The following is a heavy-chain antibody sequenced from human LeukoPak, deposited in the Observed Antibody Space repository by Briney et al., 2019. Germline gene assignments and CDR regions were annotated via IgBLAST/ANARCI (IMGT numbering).Heavy chain of an antibody. CDR1: GGSISSSSYY. CDR3: ARGVYTSSWYEVPDY. J-gene: IGHJ4*02. CDR2: IYYSGST. V-gene: IGHV4-39*01. D-gene: IGHD6-13*01. Sequence: PSETLSLTCTVSGGSISSSSYYWGWIRQPPGKGLEWIGSIYYSGSTYYNPSLKSRVTISVDTSKNQFSLKLSSVTAADTAVYYCARGVYTSSWYEVPDYWGQGTLVTVSS.